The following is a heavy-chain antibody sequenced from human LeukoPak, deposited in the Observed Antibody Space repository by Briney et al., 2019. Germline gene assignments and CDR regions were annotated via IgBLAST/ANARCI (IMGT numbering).Heavy chain of an antibody. Sequence: PGGSLRLSCAASGFTFDDYGMSWVRQAPGKGLEWVSGINWNGGSTGYADSVKGRFTISRDNAKNSLYLQMNSLRAEDTALYHCARARGTYYDIFDYRYMDVWGKGTTVTISS. V-gene: IGHV3-20*01. J-gene: IGHJ6*03. CDR2: INWNGGST. CDR3: ARARGTYYDIFDYRYMDV. D-gene: IGHD3-9*01. CDR1: GFTFDDYG.